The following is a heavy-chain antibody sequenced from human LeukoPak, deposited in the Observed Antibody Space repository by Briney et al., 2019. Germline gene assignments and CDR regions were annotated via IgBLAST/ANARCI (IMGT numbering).Heavy chain of an antibody. J-gene: IGHJ3*02. CDR1: GFTFSSYE. Sequence: PGGSLRLSCAASGFTFSSYEMNWVRQAPGKGLEWVSYISSSGDTIYYADSVKGRFTISRDNANNSLYLQMNSLRAEDTAVYYCARATRSYYYHAFDIWGQGTLVTVS. V-gene: IGHV3-48*03. D-gene: IGHD3-22*01. CDR2: ISSSGDTI. CDR3: ARATRSYYYHAFDI.